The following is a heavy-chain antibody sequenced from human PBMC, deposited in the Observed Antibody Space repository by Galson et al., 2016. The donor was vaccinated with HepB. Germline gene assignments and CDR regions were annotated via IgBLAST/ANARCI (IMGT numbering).Heavy chain of an antibody. Sequence: SLRLSCAASGFTFSTYGMHWVRQGPGKGLEWVSVISYDGSHKYYADSVKGRFTISRDISKNTLYLQMNSLRAEDTAVYYCAKNSLRVIVGAADYRGQGTLVTVSS. D-gene: IGHD1-26*01. V-gene: IGHV3-30-3*02. CDR2: ISYDGSHK. CDR1: GFTFSTYG. J-gene: IGHJ4*02. CDR3: AKNSLRVIVGAADY.